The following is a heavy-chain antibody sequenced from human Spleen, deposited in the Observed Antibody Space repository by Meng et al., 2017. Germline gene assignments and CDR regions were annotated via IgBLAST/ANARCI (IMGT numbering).Heavy chain of an antibody. V-gene: IGHV3-21*04. CDR2: ISSSSSYI. CDR3: AKDQWELPAPFDY. J-gene: IGHJ4*02. Sequence: GGSLRLSCAASGFTFSSYSMNWVRQAPGKGLEWVSSISSSSSYIYYADSVKGRFTISRDNSKNTLYLQMNSLRAEDTAVYYCAKDQWELPAPFDYWGQGTLVTVSS. CDR1: GFTFSSYS. D-gene: IGHD1-26*01.